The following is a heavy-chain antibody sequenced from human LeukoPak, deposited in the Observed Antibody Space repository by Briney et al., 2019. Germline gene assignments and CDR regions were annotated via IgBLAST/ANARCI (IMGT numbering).Heavy chain of an antibody. CDR3: ARAHYSAFDI. J-gene: IGHJ3*02. V-gene: IGHV3-7*01. Sequence: GGSLRLSCAASGFTFSSYWMSWVRQAPGKGLEWVANIKEDGSEKYYVDSVKGRFTISRDNAENSLYLQMNSLRVEDTAVYYCARAHYSAFDIWGQGTMVTVSS. CDR2: IKEDGSEK. D-gene: IGHD3-10*01. CDR1: GFTFSSYW.